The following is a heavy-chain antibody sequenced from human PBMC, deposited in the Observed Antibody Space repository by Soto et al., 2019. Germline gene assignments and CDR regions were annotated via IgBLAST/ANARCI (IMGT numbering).Heavy chain of an antibody. CDR2: NSGHNGNT. CDR3: ARDYCSGGSGASYDY. D-gene: IGHD2-15*01. J-gene: IGHJ4*02. CDR1: GYTFTSYG. V-gene: IGHV1-18*01. Sequence: QVQLVQSGAAVKKPGASVKVSCKASGYTFTSYGISWVRQAPGQGLEWMGWNSGHNGNTHYAQKPQGRVTMPTDPSMXFAYMALWRLGSDDTAVYYCARDYCSGGSGASYDYWGQGTLVPGSS.